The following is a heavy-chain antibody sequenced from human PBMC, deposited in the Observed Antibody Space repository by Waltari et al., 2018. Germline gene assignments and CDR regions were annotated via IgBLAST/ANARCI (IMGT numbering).Heavy chain of an antibody. Sequence: QVQLQESGQGLVKPSGTLSLTCAVSGDSISGNYGWSWVRQSPEKGLEWIGQVHHSGKTHYKPSRQSRVAISLDKPKNHFSRNLSSVTAADTAIYYCAGDRAIGLFFDYWGRGTLVTVSS. J-gene: IGHJ4*02. V-gene: IGHV4-4*02. D-gene: IGHD2-2*01. CDR3: AGDRAIGLFFDY. CDR2: VHHSGKT. CDR1: GDSISGNYG.